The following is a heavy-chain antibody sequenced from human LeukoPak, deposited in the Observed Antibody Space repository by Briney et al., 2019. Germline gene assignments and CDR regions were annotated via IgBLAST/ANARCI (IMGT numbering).Heavy chain of an antibody. Sequence: TSETLSLTCTVSGGSISSYYWSWIRQPPGKGLEWIGYIYYSGTTNYNPSLKSRVTISVDTSKNQFSLNLSSVTAADTAVYYCARAGGYGLIDYWGQGTMVTVSS. V-gene: IGHV4-59*01. CDR2: IYYSGTT. CDR1: GGSISSYY. D-gene: IGHD5-18*01. CDR3: ARAGGYGLIDY. J-gene: IGHJ4*02.